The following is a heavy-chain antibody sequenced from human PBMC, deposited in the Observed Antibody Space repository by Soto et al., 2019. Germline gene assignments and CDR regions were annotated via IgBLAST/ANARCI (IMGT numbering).Heavy chain of an antibody. V-gene: IGHV1-69*01. Sequence: QVQLVQSGAEVKKPGSSVKVSCKASGGTFSSYAISWVRQAPGQGLEWMGGIIPIFGTANYAQKFEGRVTITADESTSTAYMELSSLRSEDTAVDYCATRYSNHYYYYYYGMDVWGQGTTVTVSS. CDR3: ATRYSNHYYYYYYGMDV. D-gene: IGHD4-4*01. J-gene: IGHJ6*02. CDR1: GGTFSSYA. CDR2: IIPIFGTA.